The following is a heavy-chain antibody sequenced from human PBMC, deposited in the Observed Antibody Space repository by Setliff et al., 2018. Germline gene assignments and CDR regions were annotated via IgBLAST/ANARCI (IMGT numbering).Heavy chain of an antibody. Sequence: ASETLSLTCTVSGGYISTSSWSWIRQPPGKGLEWIEEINHRGSTNYSPSLRSRVTMSIDTSKNQLSLKLSSVTAADTAVYYCARSMIQRNYYCGLDVWGQGTTVTV. CDR3: ARSMIQRNYYCGLDV. CDR2: INHRGST. D-gene: IGHD3-16*01. V-gene: IGHV4-34*01. CDR1: GGYISTSS. J-gene: IGHJ6*02.